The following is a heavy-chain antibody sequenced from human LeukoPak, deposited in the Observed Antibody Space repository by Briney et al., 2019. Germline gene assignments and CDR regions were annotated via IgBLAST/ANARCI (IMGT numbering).Heavy chain of an antibody. V-gene: IGHV1-8*01. D-gene: IGHD3-9*01. Sequence: ASVKVSCKASGYSLTSFDINWVRQGSGQGLEWMGWMNPKRGNTGYAPTFQGRVTITRDTSIDTAFMELSSLRPDDTAVYYCARVSLYYDILTGYYLDYWGQGTLVTVSS. J-gene: IGHJ4*02. CDR1: GYSLTSFD. CDR3: ARVSLYYDILTGYYLDY. CDR2: MNPKRGNT.